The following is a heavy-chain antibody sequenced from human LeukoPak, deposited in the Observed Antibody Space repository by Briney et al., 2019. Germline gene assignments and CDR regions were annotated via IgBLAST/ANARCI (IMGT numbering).Heavy chain of an antibody. V-gene: IGHV1-69*13. Sequence: SVKVSCKASGGTFSSYAISWVRQTPGQGLEWMGGIIPIFGTANYAQKFQGRVTITADESTSTAYMELSSLRSEDTAVYYCARNERWLQFGTPIDAFDIWGQGTMVTVSS. CDR1: GGTFSSYA. D-gene: IGHD5-24*01. CDR3: ARNERWLQFGTPIDAFDI. CDR2: IIPIFGTA. J-gene: IGHJ3*02.